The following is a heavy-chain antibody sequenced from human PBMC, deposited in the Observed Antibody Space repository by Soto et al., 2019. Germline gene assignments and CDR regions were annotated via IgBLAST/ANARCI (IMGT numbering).Heavy chain of an antibody. J-gene: IGHJ5*02. CDR1: GFTFSSYW. D-gene: IGHD4-17*01. CDR2: IKQDGSEK. CDR3: ARDGQYGDYHNWFDP. Sequence: GGSLRLSCAASGFTFSSYWMSWVRQAPGKGLEWVANIKQDGSEKYYVDSVKGRFTISRDNAKNSLYLQMNSLRAEDTAVYYCARDGQYGDYHNWFDPWGQGTLVTVSS. V-gene: IGHV3-7*01.